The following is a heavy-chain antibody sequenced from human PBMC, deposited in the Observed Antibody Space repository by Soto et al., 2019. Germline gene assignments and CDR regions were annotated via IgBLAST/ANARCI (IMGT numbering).Heavy chain of an antibody. CDR3: ARGCIAARPSSYYYYYYMDV. CDR2: IYYSGST. V-gene: IGHV4-59*01. CDR1: GGSISSYH. D-gene: IGHD6-6*01. J-gene: IGHJ6*03. Sequence: SETLSLTCTVSGGSISSYHWSWIRQPPGKGLEWIGYIYYSGSTNYNPSLKSRVTISVDTSKNQFSLKLSSVTAADTAVYYCARGCIAARPSSYYYYYYMDVWGKGTTVTVSS.